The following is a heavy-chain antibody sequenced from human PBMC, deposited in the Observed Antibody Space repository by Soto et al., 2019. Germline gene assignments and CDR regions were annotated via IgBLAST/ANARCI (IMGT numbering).Heavy chain of an antibody. CDR1: GFTFSDYY. V-gene: IGHV3-11*06. D-gene: IGHD3-3*01. CDR3: ARERVGGYSDFWSGYYLDY. CDR2: ISSSSSYT. Sequence: LRLSCAASGFTFSDYYMSWIRQAPGKGLEWVSYISSSSSYTNYADSVKGRFTISRDNAKNSLYLQMNSLRAEDTAVYYCARERVGGYSDFWSGYYLDYWGQGTLVTVSS. J-gene: IGHJ4*02.